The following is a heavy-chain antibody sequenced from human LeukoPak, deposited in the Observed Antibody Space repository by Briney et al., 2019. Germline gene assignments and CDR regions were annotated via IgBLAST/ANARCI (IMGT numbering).Heavy chain of an antibody. D-gene: IGHD3-10*01. J-gene: IGHJ3*02. CDR3: TTDYYGSGSYPDAFDI. CDR2: IKSKTDGGTT. V-gene: IGHV3-15*01. Sequence: GGSLRLSRAASGFTFSNAWMSWVRQAPGKGLEWVGRIKSKTDGGTTDYAAPVKGRFTISRDDSKNTLYLQMNSLKTEDTAVYYCTTDYYGSGSYPDAFDIWGRGTMVTVSS. CDR1: GFTFSNAW.